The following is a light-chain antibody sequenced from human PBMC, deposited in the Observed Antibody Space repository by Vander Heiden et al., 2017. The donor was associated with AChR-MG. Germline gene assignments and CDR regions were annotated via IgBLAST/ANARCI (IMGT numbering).Light chain of an antibody. J-gene: IGKJ3*01. CDR3: QKYNSAPRT. V-gene: IGKV1-27*01. Sequence: IQMTQSPSSLSASVGDRVTIPCRASQGISDYVAWYRQKPGKVPELLIYAASTLQSGVPSRFSGSGSGTDFSLTISSLQPEDVATYYCQKYNSAPRTFGPGTKVDLK. CDR2: AAS. CDR1: QGISDY.